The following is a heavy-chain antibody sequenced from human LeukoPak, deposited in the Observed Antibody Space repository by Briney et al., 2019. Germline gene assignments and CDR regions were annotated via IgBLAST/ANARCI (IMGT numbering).Heavy chain of an antibody. CDR1: GGSISVHTYY. V-gene: IGHV4-39*01. Sequence: SETLSLTCTVSGGSISVHTYYCAWIRQPPGRGLEWIGSVYYSGRTEYNPSLKSRVSISVDTSENQLSLSLKSVTAADTAVYYCAKSGGKDSGYDSGSYYYMDVWGKGTTVTISS. CDR3: AKSGGKDSGYDSGSYYYMDV. CDR2: VYYSGRT. D-gene: IGHD5-12*01. J-gene: IGHJ6*03.